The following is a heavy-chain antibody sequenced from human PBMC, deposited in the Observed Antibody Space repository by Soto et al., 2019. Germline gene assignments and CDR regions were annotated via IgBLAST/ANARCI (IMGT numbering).Heavy chain of an antibody. CDR1: GYTFTSYY. CDR3: ARELADCSSTSCYYYYYGMDV. D-gene: IGHD2-2*01. V-gene: IGHV1-46*04. Sequence: QVQLVQSGAEVKKPGASVKVSCKASGYTFTSYYMHWVRQAPGQGLEWMGIINPSGGSTSYAQKLQGRVTMTRDTSTSTVYMELSSLRSEDTAVYYCARELADCSSTSCYYYYYGMDVWGQGTTVTVSS. CDR2: INPSGGST. J-gene: IGHJ6*02.